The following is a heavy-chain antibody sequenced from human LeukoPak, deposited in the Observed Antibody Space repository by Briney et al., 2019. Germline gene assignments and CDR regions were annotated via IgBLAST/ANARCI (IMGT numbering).Heavy chain of an antibody. V-gene: IGHV4-38-2*02. CDR3: ARVSASWGFDF. Sequence: SETLSLTCSVSGYSISSGYYWGWIRQPPGKGLEWIATIYHSPSTYHNPSLKSRVTISVDTSRNRFSLKVNSVTAADTAVYYCARVSASWGFDFWGQGALVTVSS. CDR1: GYSISSGYY. CDR2: IYHSPST. J-gene: IGHJ4*02. D-gene: IGHD7-27*01.